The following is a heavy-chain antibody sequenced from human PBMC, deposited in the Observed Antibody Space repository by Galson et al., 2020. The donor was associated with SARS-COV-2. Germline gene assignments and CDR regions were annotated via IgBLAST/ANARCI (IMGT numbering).Heavy chain of an antibody. CDR3: AREPIVGATRYWFDP. D-gene: IGHD1-26*01. V-gene: IGHV1-8*02. Sequence: ASMKVSCKASGYTFTSYDINWVRQATGQGLEWMGWMNPNSSNTAYAQKFQGRVTMTRNTSISTAYMELSSLRSEDTAMYYCAREPIVGATRYWFDPWGQGTLVTVSS. J-gene: IGHJ5*02. CDR1: GYTFTSYD. CDR2: MNPNSSNT.